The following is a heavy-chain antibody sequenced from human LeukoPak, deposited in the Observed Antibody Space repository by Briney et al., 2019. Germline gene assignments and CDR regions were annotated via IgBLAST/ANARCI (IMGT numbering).Heavy chain of an antibody. Sequence: SVKVSCKASGGTFSSCAISWVRQAPGQGLEWMGRIIPILGIANYAQKFQGRVTITADKSTSTAYMELSSLRSEDTAVYYCALFLYYYGSGSYYNVLDYWGQGTLVTVSS. V-gene: IGHV1-69*04. CDR1: GGTFSSCA. CDR3: ALFLYYYGSGSYYNVLDY. CDR2: IIPILGIA. J-gene: IGHJ4*02. D-gene: IGHD3-10*01.